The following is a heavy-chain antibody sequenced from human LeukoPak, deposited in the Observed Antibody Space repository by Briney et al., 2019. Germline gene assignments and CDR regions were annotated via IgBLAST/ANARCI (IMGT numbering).Heavy chain of an antibody. CDR2: INWNGGST. CDR3: ARGTPWQPERFYFDY. V-gene: IGHV3-20*04. J-gene: IGHJ4*02. Sequence: GGSLRLSCAASGFTFDDYGLSWVRQAPGKGLEWVSGINWNGGSTGYADSVKGRFTISRDNAKNSLYLQMNSLRAEDTALYYCARGTPWQPERFYFDYWGQGTLVTVSS. D-gene: IGHD5-24*01. CDR1: GFTFDDYG.